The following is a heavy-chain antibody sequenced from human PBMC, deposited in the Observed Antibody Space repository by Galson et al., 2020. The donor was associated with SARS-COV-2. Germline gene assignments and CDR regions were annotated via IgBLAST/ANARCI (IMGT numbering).Heavy chain of an antibody. CDR3: ASEGYYDSGGYYPFDY. CDR1: GYTFTSYG. J-gene: IGHJ4*02. Sequence: ASVKVSCKASGYTFTSYGISWVRQAPGQGLEWMGWISTYNGNTNYAQKLQGRVTMTTDTSTSTAYMELRSLRSDDTAVYYCASEGYYDSGGYYPFDYWGQGTLVTVSS. D-gene: IGHD3-22*01. CDR2: ISTYNGNT. V-gene: IGHV1-18*01.